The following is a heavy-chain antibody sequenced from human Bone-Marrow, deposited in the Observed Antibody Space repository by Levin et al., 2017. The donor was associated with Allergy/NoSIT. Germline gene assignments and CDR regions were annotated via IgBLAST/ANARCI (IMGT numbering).Heavy chain of an antibody. CDR3: ARLYPLRVWFDP. J-gene: IGHJ5*02. Sequence: PSETLSLTCSVSGGFISSSSYYWSWIRQSPGKGLEWIGEVNHNGNTNNNPSFKGRVTMSVDKSKNQFSLKLTSMTAADTAVYYCARLYPLRVWFDPWGQGTQVIVSS. CDR1: GGFISSSSYY. CDR2: VNHNGNT. D-gene: IGHD3-16*02. V-gene: IGHV4-39*07.